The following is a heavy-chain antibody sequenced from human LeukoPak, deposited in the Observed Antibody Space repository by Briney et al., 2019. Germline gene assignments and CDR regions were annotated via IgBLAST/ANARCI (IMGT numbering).Heavy chain of an antibody. D-gene: IGHD6-13*01. V-gene: IGHV1-24*01. CDR2: FDPEDGET. CDR3: AADSSSWSGMDV. CDR1: GYTLTELS. J-gene: IGHJ6*02. Sequence: ASVKVSCKVSGYTLTELSMHWVRQAPGKGLEWMGGFDPEDGETIYAQKFQGRVTMTEDTSTDTAYMELGSLRSEDTAVYYCAADSSSWSGMDVWGQGTTVTVSS.